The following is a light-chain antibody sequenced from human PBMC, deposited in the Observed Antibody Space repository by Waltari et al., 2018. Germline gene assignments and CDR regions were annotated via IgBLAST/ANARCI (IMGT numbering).Light chain of an antibody. J-gene: IGKJ4*01. CDR1: QSISSY. V-gene: IGKV1-39*01. CDR3: QQYYNYPLT. Sequence: DIQMTQSPSSLSASVGDRVTITCRASQSISSYLNWYQQKPGKAPKLLIYAASSLQSGVPSRFSGSGSGTDFTLTIGSLQPEDSATYYCQQYYNYPLTFGGGTKVEI. CDR2: AAS.